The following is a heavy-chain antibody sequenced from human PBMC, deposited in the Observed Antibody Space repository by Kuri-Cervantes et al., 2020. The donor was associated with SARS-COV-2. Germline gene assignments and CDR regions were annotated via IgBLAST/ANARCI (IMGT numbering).Heavy chain of an antibody. CDR3: AKSDWFDP. J-gene: IGHJ5*02. V-gene: IGHV3-74*01. Sequence: GGSLRLSCAASGSTFGNYWMHWVRQAPGKGLVWVSRFMSDGTSPSYADSVRGRFTISRDNAKNTLYLQMNSLRADDTAVYYCAKSDWFDPWGQGTLVTVSS. CDR2: FMSDGTSP. CDR1: GSTFGNYW.